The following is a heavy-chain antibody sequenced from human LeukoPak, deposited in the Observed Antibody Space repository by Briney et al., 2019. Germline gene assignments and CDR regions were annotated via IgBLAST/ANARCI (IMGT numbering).Heavy chain of an antibody. D-gene: IGHD3-22*01. CDR3: ARDARYYHDSSGYY. J-gene: IGHJ4*02. Sequence: PGGPLRLSCAASGFTFSGNWMSWVRQAPGKGLEWLANIDQDGSGKYYMDSVKGRFTISRDNAKNSLYLQMNSLRAEDAAVYYCARDARYYHDSSGYYWGQGTLVTVSS. V-gene: IGHV3-7*01. CDR1: GFTFSGNW. CDR2: IDQDGSGK.